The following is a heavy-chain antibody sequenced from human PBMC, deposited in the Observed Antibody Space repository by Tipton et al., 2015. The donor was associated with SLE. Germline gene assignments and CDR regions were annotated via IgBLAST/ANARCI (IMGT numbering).Heavy chain of an antibody. J-gene: IGHJ4*02. V-gene: IGHV4-59*12. Sequence: TLSLTCTVSGGSISSYYWSWIRQPPGKGLEWIADIYHTGSTNYNPSLESRFTISLDKSRNQFSLKLSFVTAADTAVYYCASKGYGDYVYYFLYYWGQGALVTVSS. CDR2: IYHTGST. CDR3: ASKGYGDYVYYFLYY. CDR1: GGSISSYY. D-gene: IGHD4-17*01.